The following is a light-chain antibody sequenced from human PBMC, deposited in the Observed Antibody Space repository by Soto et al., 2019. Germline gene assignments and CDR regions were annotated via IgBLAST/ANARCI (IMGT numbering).Light chain of an antibody. V-gene: IGKV4-1*01. CDR2: WAS. Sequence: DIVMTQSPDSLAVSLGERTTINCKSSQSVLYSSNNNNYLAWYQQKPGQPPKLLIYWASTRESGVPDRFSGSGSGTDFTLTISGLQAEDVAVYYCQQYYSVPPSFGQGTRLEIK. CDR1: QSVLYSSNNNNY. J-gene: IGKJ5*01. CDR3: QQYYSVPPS.